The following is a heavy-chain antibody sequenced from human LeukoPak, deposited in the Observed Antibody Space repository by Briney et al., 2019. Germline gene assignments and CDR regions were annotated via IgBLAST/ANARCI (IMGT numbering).Heavy chain of an antibody. J-gene: IGHJ4*02. D-gene: IGHD2-8*01. V-gene: IGHV1-46*01. CDR1: GYIFTSYF. CDR3: AGSLGYCTSNVCYLKY. CDR2: INPSGGST. Sequence: ASVKVSCKASGYIFTSYFMHWVRQAPGQGLEWMGLINPSGGSTRYAQKFQGRVTMTRDMSTNTAYMELRSLRSDDTAVYYCAGSLGYCTSNVCYLKYWGQGTLVTVSS.